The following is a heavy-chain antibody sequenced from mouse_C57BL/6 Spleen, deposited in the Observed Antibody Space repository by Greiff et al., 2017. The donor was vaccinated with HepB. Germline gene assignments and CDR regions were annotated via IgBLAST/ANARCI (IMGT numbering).Heavy chain of an antibody. J-gene: IGHJ2*01. Sequence: QVQLQQSGAELVRPGTSVKVSCKASGYAFTNYLIEWVKQRPGQGLEWIGVINPGSGGTNYNEKFKGKATLTADKSSSTAYMQRSSLTSEDSAVYFCARGHYGSSFDYWGQGTTLTGSS. CDR2: INPGSGGT. CDR3: ARGHYGSSFDY. CDR1: GYAFTNYL. D-gene: IGHD1-1*01. V-gene: IGHV1-54*01.